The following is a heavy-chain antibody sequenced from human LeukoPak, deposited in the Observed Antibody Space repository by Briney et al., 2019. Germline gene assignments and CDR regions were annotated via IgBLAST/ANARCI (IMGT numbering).Heavy chain of an antibody. V-gene: IGHV4-4*07. J-gene: IGHJ5*02. CDR3: ARDFYASGFYFWFDP. CDR1: GGYTGSHY. CDR2: ISLSGTI. Sequence: SETLSLTCTVSGGYTGSHYWSWIRQPAGKGLEWIGRISLSGTIHYNPSLGSRVTMSVDTSKNYFSLRLSSVIAAVTAVYYCARDFYASGFYFWFDPWGQGILVTVSS. D-gene: IGHD2/OR15-2a*01.